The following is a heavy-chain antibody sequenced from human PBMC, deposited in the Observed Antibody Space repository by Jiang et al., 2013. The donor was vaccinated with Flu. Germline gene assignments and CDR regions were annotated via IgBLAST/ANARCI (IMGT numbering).Heavy chain of an antibody. Sequence: GAEVKKPGASVKVSCKASGYSFTGYYMHWVRQAPGQGLEWMGWINPNSGGTNYVQKFQGRVTMTRDTSITTAYMELSSLRSDDTAVYYCAVDYGEVYSWGQGTLVTVSS. CDR2: INPNSGGT. CDR1: GYSFTGYY. CDR3: AVDYGEVYS. D-gene: IGHD4-17*01. V-gene: IGHV1-2*02. J-gene: IGHJ4*02.